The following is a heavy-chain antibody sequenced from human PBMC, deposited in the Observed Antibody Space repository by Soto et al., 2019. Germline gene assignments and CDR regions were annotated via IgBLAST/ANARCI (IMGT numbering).Heavy chain of an antibody. Sequence: EVQLVESGGDLVQPGGSLRLSCAASGFTFSGHWMHWVRQVPGKGLEWVSRINTDGGSSAYADSVKCRFTITRDNAKNTLYLQMNGLRAEDTAVYYCAREAGYCSRTSCYRRAFDTWGQGTTVTVSS. V-gene: IGHV3-74*03. CDR2: INTDGGSS. D-gene: IGHD2-2*01. CDR3: AREAGYCSRTSCYRRAFDT. CDR1: GFTFSGHW. J-gene: IGHJ3*02.